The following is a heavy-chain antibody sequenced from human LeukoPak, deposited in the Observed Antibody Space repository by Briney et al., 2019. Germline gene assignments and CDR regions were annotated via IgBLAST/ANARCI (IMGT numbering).Heavy chain of an antibody. D-gene: IGHD3-3*01. CDR3: ARVETVAGIPFWN. Sequence: GGSLRLSCAASELTVSDDYMSWVRQAPGKGLERVSVIYTRGNSYYADSVRGRFTISRDNSKNTLYLQMNSLRAEDTAVYYCARVETVAGIPFWNWGQGTLSPSPQ. CDR2: IYTRGNS. J-gene: IGHJ4*02. V-gene: IGHV3-66*01. CDR1: ELTVSDDY.